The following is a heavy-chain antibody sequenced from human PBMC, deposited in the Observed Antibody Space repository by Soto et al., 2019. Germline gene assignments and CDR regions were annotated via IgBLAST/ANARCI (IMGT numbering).Heavy chain of an antibody. V-gene: IGHV4-39*01. CDR1: GGSISSSSYY. CDR2: IYYSGST. Sequence: PSETLSLTCTVSGGSISSSSYYWGWIRQPPGKGLEWIGSIYYSGSTYYNPSLKSRVTISVDTSKNQFSLKLSSVTAADTAVYYCARLSGAAAEEYFQHWGQGTLVTVSS. CDR3: ARLSGAAAEEYFQH. D-gene: IGHD2-2*01. J-gene: IGHJ1*01.